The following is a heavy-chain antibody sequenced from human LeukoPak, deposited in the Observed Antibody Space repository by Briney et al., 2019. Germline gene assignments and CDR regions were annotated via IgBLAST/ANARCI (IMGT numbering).Heavy chain of an antibody. Sequence: PGGSLRLSCAASGFTFSSYAMSWVRQAPGKGLEWVSAISGSGGSTYYADSVKGRFTISRDNSKNTLYLQMNSLRAEDTAVYYCAKDAIFGVVNYYYGMDVWGQGTTVTVSS. J-gene: IGHJ6*02. D-gene: IGHD3-3*01. CDR3: AKDAIFGVVNYYYGMDV. CDR1: GFTFSSYA. V-gene: IGHV3-23*01. CDR2: ISGSGGST.